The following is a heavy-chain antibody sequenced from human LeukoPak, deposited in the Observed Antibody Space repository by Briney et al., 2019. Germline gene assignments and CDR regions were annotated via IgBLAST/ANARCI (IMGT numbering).Heavy chain of an antibody. V-gene: IGHV3-23*01. CDR3: ATTYYDILTGLYPLHHFDY. CDR2: ISGSGGST. D-gene: IGHD3-9*01. Sequence: PGGSLRLSCAASGFTFSSYAMSWVRQAPGKGLEWVSAISGSGGSTYYADSVKGRFTISSDNSKNTLYLQMNSLRAEDTAVYYCATTYYDILTGLYPLHHFDYWGQGTLVTVSS. CDR1: GFTFSSYA. J-gene: IGHJ4*02.